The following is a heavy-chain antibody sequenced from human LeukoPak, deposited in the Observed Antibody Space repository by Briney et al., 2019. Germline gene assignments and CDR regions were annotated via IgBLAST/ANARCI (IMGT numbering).Heavy chain of an antibody. CDR1: GGTFSSYA. J-gene: IGHJ5*02. Sequence: SVKVSCKASGGTFSSYAISWVRQAPGQGLEWMGRIIPTLGIANYAQKFQGRVTITADKSTSTAYMELSSLRSEDTAVYYCARASRVTGGQASWFDPWGQGTLVTVSS. D-gene: IGHD4-23*01. CDR2: IIPTLGIA. V-gene: IGHV1-69*04. CDR3: ARASRVTGGQASWFDP.